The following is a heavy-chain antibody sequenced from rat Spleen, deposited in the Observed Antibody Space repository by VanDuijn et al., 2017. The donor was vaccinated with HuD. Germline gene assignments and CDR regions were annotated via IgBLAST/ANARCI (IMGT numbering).Heavy chain of an antibody. J-gene: IGHJ2*01. CDR3: ARWAYSAPYYFDY. V-gene: IGHV4-2*01. D-gene: IGHD3-3*01. Sequence: EVKLVESGGGLVQPGRSLKLSCAASGFNFNDYWMGWVRQAPGKGLEWIGEIKKDSRTMNYSPSLKDKFTISRDNARNTLFLQMSKLGSEDTAIYYCARWAYSAPYYFDYWGQGVMVTVSS. CDR2: IKKDSRTM. CDR1: GFNFNDYW.